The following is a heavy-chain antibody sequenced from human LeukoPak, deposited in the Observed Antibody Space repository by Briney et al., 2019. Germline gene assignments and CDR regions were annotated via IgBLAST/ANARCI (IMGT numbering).Heavy chain of an antibody. CDR1: GFTFSNYW. CDR3: AKDSSPAGYYYMDV. CDR2: IKQDGSEK. Sequence: GGSLRLSCAASGFTFSNYWMTWVRQAPGKGLEWVANIKQDGSEKYYVDSVKGRFTISRDNAKNSLYLQMNSLRAEDTAVYYCAKDSSPAGYYYMDVWGKGTTVTVSS. D-gene: IGHD2/OR15-2a*01. J-gene: IGHJ6*03. V-gene: IGHV3-7*01.